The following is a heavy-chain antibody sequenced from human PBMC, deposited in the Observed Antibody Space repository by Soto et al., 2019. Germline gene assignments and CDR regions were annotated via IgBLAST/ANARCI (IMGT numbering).Heavy chain of an antibody. CDR1: GGSISSSSYY. CDR2: IYYSGST. Sequence: SETLSLTCTVSGGSISSSSYYWGWIRQPPGKGLEWIGSIYYSGSTYYNPSLKSRVTISVDTSKNQSSLKLSSVTAADTAVYYCATGDRIAARQLDYWGQGTLVTVSS. D-gene: IGHD6-6*01. V-gene: IGHV4-39*01. J-gene: IGHJ4*02. CDR3: ATGDRIAARQLDY.